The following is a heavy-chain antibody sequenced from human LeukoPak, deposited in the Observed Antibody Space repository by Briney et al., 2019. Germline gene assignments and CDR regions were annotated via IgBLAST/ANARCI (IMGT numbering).Heavy chain of an antibody. Sequence: GGSLRLSCAASGFTFSSYAMSWVRQAPGKGLEWVSAISGSGGSTYYADSVKGRFTISRDNSKNTLYLQMNSLRAEDTAVYYCARDREYYYDSSGYYGLNYWGQGTLVTVSS. CDR1: GFTFSSYA. CDR2: ISGSGGST. CDR3: ARDREYYYDSSGYYGLNY. D-gene: IGHD3-22*01. V-gene: IGHV3-23*01. J-gene: IGHJ4*02.